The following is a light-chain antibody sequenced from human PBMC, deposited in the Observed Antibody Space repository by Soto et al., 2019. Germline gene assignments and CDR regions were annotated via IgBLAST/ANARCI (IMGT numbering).Light chain of an antibody. CDR1: SSDVGGYNY. J-gene: IGLJ2*01. V-gene: IGLV2-8*01. Sequence: QSALTQPPSASGSPGHSVTISCTGPSSDVGGYNYVSWYQQHPGKAPQLMIYEVSRRPSGVPDRFSGSKSGNTASLTVSGIQAEDEADYYCSSYAGSNNLLFGGGTKLTVL. CDR2: EVS. CDR3: SSYAGSNNLL.